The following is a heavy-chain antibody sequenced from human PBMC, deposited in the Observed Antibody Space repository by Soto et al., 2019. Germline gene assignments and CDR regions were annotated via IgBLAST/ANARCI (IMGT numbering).Heavy chain of an antibody. Sequence: QVVLLQSGADVKEPGSSVNISCKTFGDVFSTDTINWVRQAPGQGLLWMGSIIPFLNLSNIEPTFMDRLSITADESTGTASLKLRDLTREDTAIYFCATLVAQNDHRCPGIRTTVS. CDR3: ATLVAQNDH. J-gene: IGHJ5*02. V-gene: IGHV1-69*09. CDR2: IIPFLNLS. CDR1: GDVFSTDT. D-gene: IGHD2-15*01.